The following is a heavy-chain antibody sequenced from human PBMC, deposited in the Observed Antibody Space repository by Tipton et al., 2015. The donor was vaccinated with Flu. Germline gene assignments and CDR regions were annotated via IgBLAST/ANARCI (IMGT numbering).Heavy chain of an antibody. CDR3: ARRTFSNYVSEPKNWFDF. D-gene: IGHD4-11*01. J-gene: IGHJ5*01. Sequence: TLSLTCAVSGDSIRSDYFWGWIRQPPGKGLEWIATIHRSGSTHYNPSLRSRVTMSIARSNVQFSLRLTSVTAADTAVYFCARRTFSNYVSEPKNWFDFWGQGTLVTVSS. V-gene: IGHV4-38-2*01. CDR1: GDSIRSDYF. CDR2: IHRSGST.